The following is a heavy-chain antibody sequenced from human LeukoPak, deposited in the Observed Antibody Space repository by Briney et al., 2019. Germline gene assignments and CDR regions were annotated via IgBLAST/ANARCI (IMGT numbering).Heavy chain of an antibody. CDR1: SASIRGGGYY. D-gene: IGHD3-10*01. V-gene: IGHV4-31*03. CDR3: ASLLMVRGVISVDY. CDR2: ISYSGST. J-gene: IGHJ4*02. Sequence: SETLSLTCTVSSASIRGGGYYWNWIRQHPGRGLEWIGYISYSGSTYYNPSLKSRPTISEDTSKNQFSLNLSSVTAADTAVYYCASLLMVRGVISVDYWGQGTLVTVSS.